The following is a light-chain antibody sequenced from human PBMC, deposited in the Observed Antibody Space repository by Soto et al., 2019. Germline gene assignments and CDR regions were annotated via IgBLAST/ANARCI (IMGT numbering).Light chain of an antibody. CDR1: QSIVTY. CDR3: QQSYITPVT. J-gene: IGKJ5*01. V-gene: IGKV1-39*01. Sequence: DIPMTQSQSSVSASVRDRVTITCRASQSIVTYLNWYLQKPGKAPKLLIYAASSLESGVPSRFSGSGSGTGFTLTISSLQPEDFATYHCQQSYITPVTFGQGTRLEIK. CDR2: AAS.